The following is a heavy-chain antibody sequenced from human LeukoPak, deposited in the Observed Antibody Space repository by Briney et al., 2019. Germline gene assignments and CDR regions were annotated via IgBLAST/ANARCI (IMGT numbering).Heavy chain of an antibody. Sequence: SETLSLTCAVYGGSFSGYYWSWIRQPPGKGLEWIGEINHSGSTNYNPSLKSRVTISVDTSKNQFSLKLSSVTAADTAVYYCAGRYCSSTSCNDYWGQGTLVTASS. CDR2: INHSGST. J-gene: IGHJ4*02. V-gene: IGHV4-34*01. D-gene: IGHD2-2*01. CDR3: AGRYCSSTSCNDY. CDR1: GGSFSGYY.